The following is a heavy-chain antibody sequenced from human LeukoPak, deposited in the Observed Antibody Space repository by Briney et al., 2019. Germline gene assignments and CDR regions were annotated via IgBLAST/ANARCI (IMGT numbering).Heavy chain of an antibody. CDR3: ARGDCSNGACPNYFDY. CDR2: MYSSGST. CDR1: GGSISSYY. D-gene: IGHD2-8*01. Sequence: PSETLSLTCSVSGGSISSYYWSWIRQPAGKGLEYIGRMYSSGSTNYNPSLKSRVTMSVDTSKNQFSLKLSSVTAADTAVYYCARGDCSNGACPNYFDYWGQGTLVTVSS. J-gene: IGHJ4*02. V-gene: IGHV4-4*07.